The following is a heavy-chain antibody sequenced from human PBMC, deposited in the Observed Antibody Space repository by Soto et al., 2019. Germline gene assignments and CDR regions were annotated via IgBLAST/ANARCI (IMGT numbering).Heavy chain of an antibody. CDR2: INHSGST. J-gene: IGHJ5*02. V-gene: IGHV4-34*01. Sequence: PSETLSLTCAVYGGSFSGYYWSWIRQPPGKGLEWIGEINHSGSTNYNPSLKSRVTISVDTSKNQFSLKLSSVTAADTAVYYCARGRSRPAVVVAAKWYSRGLGPWGQGTLVTVYS. CDR3: ARGRSRPAVVVAAKWYSRGLGP. D-gene: IGHD2-15*01. CDR1: GGSFSGYY.